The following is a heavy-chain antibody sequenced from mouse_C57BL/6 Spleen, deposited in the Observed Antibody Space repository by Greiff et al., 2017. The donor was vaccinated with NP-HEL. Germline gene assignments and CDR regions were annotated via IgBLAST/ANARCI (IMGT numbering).Heavy chain of an antibody. CDR2: IDPSDSYT. Sequence: QVQLKQSGAELVMPGASVKLSCKASGYTFTSYWMHWVKQRPGQGLEWIGEIDPSDSYTNYNQKFKGKSTLTVDKSSSTAYMQLSSLTSEDSAVYYCARWGPFAYWGQGTLVTVSA. V-gene: IGHV1-69*01. CDR1: GYTFTSYW. J-gene: IGHJ3*01. CDR3: ARWGPFAY.